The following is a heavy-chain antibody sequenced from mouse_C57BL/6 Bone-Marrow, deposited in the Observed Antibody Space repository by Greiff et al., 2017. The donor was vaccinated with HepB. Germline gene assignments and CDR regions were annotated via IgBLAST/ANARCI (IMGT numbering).Heavy chain of an antibody. V-gene: IGHV5-4*01. J-gene: IGHJ2*01. D-gene: IGHD4-1*01. CDR3: ARVTGTFDY. Sequence: EVQLVESGGGLVKPGGSLKLSCAASGFTFSSYAMSWVRQTPEKRLEWVATISDGGSYTYYPDNVKGRFTISRDNAKNNLYLQMSHLKSEDTAMYSCARVTGTFDYWGQGTTLTVSS. CDR1: GFTFSSYA. CDR2: ISDGGSYT.